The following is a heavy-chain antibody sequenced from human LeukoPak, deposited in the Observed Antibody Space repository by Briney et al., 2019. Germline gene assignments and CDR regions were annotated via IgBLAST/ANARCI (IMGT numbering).Heavy chain of an antibody. CDR3: ARARDGHINNWFDP. V-gene: IGHV4-59*01. CDR1: GGSINSYY. CDR2: ISYSGST. Sequence: SETLSLTCTVSGGSINSYYWSWIRQPPGKGLEWIGYISYSGSTNYNPSLKSRVTISVDTSKNQFSLKMSSVTAADTAVYYCARARDGHINNWFDPWGQGTLVTVST. J-gene: IGHJ5*02. D-gene: IGHD5-24*01.